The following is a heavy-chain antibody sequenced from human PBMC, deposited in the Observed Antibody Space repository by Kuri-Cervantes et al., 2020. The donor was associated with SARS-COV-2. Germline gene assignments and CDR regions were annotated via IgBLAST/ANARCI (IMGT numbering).Heavy chain of an antibody. CDR3: ARGGGPALRYYYYYMDV. Sequence: GGSLRLSCKGSGYSFTTYWIGWVRQMPGKGLEWMGIIYPDDSDSRYSPSFQGQVTMSAVNSISTAYLQWSSLKASDTAMYYCARGGGPALRYYYYYMDVWGKGTTVTVSS. V-gene: IGHV5-51*01. CDR1: GYSFTTYW. J-gene: IGHJ6*03. D-gene: IGHD2-15*01. CDR2: IYPDDSDS.